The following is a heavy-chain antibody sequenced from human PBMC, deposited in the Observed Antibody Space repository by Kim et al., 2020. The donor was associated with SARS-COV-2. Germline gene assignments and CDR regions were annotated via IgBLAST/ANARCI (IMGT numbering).Heavy chain of an antibody. V-gene: IGHV3-13*05. D-gene: IGHD6-13*01. J-gene: IGHJ4*02. Sequence: GGSLRLSCAASGFTFSSYDMHWVRQATGKGLEWVSAIGTAGDPYYPGSVKGRFTISRENAKNSLYLQMNSLRAGDTAVYYCARALAAAGQYYFDYWGQGTLVTVSS. CDR3: ARALAAAGQYYFDY. CDR1: GFTFSSYD. CDR2: IGTAGDP.